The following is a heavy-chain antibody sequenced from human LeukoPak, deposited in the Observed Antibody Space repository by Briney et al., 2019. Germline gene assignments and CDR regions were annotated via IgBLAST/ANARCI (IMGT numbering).Heavy chain of an antibody. CDR3: ARDLWAVPAAILYNWFDP. CDR2: INSDGSST. Sequence: PGGSLRLSCAASGFTFSSYWMHWVRQAPGKGLVWVSRINSDGSSTSYADSVKGRFTISRDNAKNTLYLQMNSLRAEDTAVYYCARDLWAVPAAILYNWFDPWGQGTLVTVS. D-gene: IGHD2-2*02. CDR1: GFTFSSYW. V-gene: IGHV3-74*01. J-gene: IGHJ5*02.